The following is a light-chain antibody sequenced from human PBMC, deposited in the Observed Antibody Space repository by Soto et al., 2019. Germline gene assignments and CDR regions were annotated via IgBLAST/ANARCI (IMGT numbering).Light chain of an antibody. V-gene: IGKV3-20*01. Sequence: EIVLTQTPATLSLSPGERVTLSCRASQNIGDSYLARYPQKPGQAPRLLFSGVSARGTGISDRFSASGSGTDCPRTISRPEPDDVAVYYFHQYSKSPVTFSPLTFGGGSKVEI. CDR2: GVS. CDR1: QNIGDSY. J-gene: IGKJ4*01. CDR3: HQYSKSPVTFSPLT.